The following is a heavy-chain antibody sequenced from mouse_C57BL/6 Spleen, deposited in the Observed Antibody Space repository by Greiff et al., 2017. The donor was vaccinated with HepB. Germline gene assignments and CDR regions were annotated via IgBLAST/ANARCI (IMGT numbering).Heavy chain of an antibody. V-gene: IGHV1-19*01. CDR2: INPYNGGT. CDR1: GYTFTDYY. J-gene: IGHJ4*01. D-gene: IGHD1-1*01. CDR3: ARYYYGSSSYAMDY. Sequence: VQLQQSGPVLVKPGASVKMSCKASGYTFTDYYMNWVKQSHGKSLEWIGVINPYNGGTSYNQKFKGKATLTVDKSYSTAYMELNSLTSEDSAVYYCARYYYGSSSYAMDYWGQGTSVTVSS.